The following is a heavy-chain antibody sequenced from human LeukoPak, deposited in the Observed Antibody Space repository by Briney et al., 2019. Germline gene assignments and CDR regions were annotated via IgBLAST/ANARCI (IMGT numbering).Heavy chain of an antibody. D-gene: IGHD2-21*01. CDR1: GGTFSSYA. J-gene: IGHJ4*02. CDR3: ARDPLGGLLFFSH. CDR2: IIPIFGTA. V-gene: IGHV1-69*13. Sequence: GASVKVSCKASGGTFSSYAISWVRQAPGQGLEWMGGIIPIFGTANYAQKFQGRVTITADESTSTAYMELSSLRSEDTAVYYCARDPLGGLLFFSHWGQGTLVTVSS.